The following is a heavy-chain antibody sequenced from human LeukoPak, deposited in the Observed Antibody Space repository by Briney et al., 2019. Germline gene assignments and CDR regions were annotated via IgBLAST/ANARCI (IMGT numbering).Heavy chain of an antibody. V-gene: IGHV4-34*01. CDR1: GGSFSGYY. D-gene: IGHD1-26*01. J-gene: IGHJ4*02. CDR3: ATRPPHDY. Sequence: SETLSLTCAVYGGSFSGYYWSWIRQPPGKGLEWIGGINHSGNTNYNPSLKSRVTISIDTSKNQFSLKLSSVTAADTAIYYCATRPPHDYWGQGTLVTVSS. CDR2: INHSGNT.